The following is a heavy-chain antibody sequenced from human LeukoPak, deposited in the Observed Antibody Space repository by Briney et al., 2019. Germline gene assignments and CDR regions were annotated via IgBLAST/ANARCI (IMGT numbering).Heavy chain of an antibody. J-gene: IGHJ3*02. V-gene: IGHV4-34*01. CDR1: GGSFSGYY. CDR3: ASVVGATIPDAFDI. Sequence: PSETLSLTCAVYGGSFSGYYWSWIRQPPGKGLEWIGEINHSGSTNYNPSLKSRVTISVDTSKNQFSLKLSSVTAAGTAVYYCASVVGATIPDAFDIWGQGTMVTVSS. D-gene: IGHD1-26*01. CDR2: INHSGST.